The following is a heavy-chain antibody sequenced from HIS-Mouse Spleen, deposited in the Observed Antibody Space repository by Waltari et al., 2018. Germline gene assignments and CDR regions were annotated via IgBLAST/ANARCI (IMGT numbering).Heavy chain of an antibody. J-gene: IGHJ4*02. Sequence: QVQLVQSGAEVKKPGASVKVSCKASGYTFTSYDIKWVRQATGQGLELMGRMNPNSGNTGYAQKFQGRVTMTRNTSISTAYMELSSLRSEDTAVYYCARGHDYSNYFDYWGQGTLVTVSS. CDR2: MNPNSGNT. V-gene: IGHV1-8*01. D-gene: IGHD4-4*01. CDR1: GYTFTSYD. CDR3: ARGHDYSNYFDY.